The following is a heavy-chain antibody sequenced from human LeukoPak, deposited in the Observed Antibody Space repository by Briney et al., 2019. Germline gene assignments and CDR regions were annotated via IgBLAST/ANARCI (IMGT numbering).Heavy chain of an antibody. CDR3: VRPTAAALNNIFDM. CDR1: GFTLSTYG. J-gene: IGHJ3*02. D-gene: IGHD6-13*01. V-gene: IGHV3-33*01. Sequence: GGSLRLSCSASGFTLSTYGMHWVRQAPGKGLEWVALIWYDGSNKFYLDSVKGRFTISRDNSNNTLSLELKSLRVEDTGLYYCVRPTAAALNNIFDMWGQGTMVIVSS. CDR2: IWYDGSNK.